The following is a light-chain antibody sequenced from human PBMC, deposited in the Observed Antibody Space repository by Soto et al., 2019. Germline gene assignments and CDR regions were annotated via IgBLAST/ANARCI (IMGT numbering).Light chain of an antibody. V-gene: IGKV2-28*01. CDR3: MQALQSWT. CDR2: MGS. J-gene: IGKJ1*01. Sequence: DIVMTQTPLSLPVTPGGPASISCRSSQSLLHKNGNNYFNWYLQKHGQSPQLLIYMGSNRASGVPDRFSGSGSGTDFTLKISRVEAEDVGVYYCMQALQSWTFGQGTKVDI. CDR1: QSLLHKNGNNY.